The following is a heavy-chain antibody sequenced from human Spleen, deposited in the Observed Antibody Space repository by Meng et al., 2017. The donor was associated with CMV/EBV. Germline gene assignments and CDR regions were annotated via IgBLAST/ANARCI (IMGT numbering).Heavy chain of an antibody. CDR1: GFTFDDYG. V-gene: IGHV3-20*04. CDR2: INWNGGST. J-gene: IGHJ4*02. D-gene: IGHD3-22*01. Sequence: GGSLRLSCAASGFTFDDYGMTWVRQAPGKGLEWVSGINWNGGSTGYADSVKGRFTISRDNAKNSLYLQMNSLRVEDTALYYCVRDRGYYYETGGLDHWGQGTLVTVSS. CDR3: VRDRGYYYETGGLDH.